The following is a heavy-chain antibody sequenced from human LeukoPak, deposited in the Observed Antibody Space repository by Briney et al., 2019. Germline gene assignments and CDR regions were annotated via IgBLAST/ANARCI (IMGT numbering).Heavy chain of an antibody. J-gene: IGHJ4*02. D-gene: IGHD3-22*01. V-gene: IGHV3-9*01. CDR1: GFTFDDYA. CDR2: ISWNSGSI. CDR3: AKSDSSGYPPSY. Sequence: PGGSLRLSCAASGFTFDDYAMYWARQAQGKGLEWVSGISWNSGSIGYADSVKGRFTISRDNAKNSLYLQMNSLIPEDSALYYCAKSDSSGYPPSYWGQGTLVTVSS.